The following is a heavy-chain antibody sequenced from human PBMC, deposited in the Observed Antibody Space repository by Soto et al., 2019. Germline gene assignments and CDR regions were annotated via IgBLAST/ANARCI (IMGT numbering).Heavy chain of an antibody. CDR2: INAGNGNT. J-gene: IGHJ6*02. V-gene: IGHV1-3*01. CDR3: AVLIVEGAYYYYGMDV. D-gene: IGHD3-22*01. CDR1: GYTSTSYA. Sequence: ASVKVSCKASGYTSTSYAMHWVRQAPGQRLEWMGWINAGNGNTKYSQKFQGRVTITRDTSASTAYMELSSLRSEDTAVYYCAVLIVEGAYYYYGMDVWGQGTTVTVSS.